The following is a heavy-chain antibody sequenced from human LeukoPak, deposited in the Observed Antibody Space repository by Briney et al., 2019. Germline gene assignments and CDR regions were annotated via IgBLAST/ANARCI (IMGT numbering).Heavy chain of an antibody. CDR3: ARQVVRYDGWWWSKFDS. J-gene: IGHJ4*02. D-gene: IGHD2-21*01. Sequence: SETLSLTCTVSGGSISSGDYYWSWIRQPPGKGLEWIGYIYYSGSTYYNPSLKSRVTISVDTSKNQFSLKLSSVTAADTAVYSCARQVVRYDGWWWSKFDSWGQGTLVTVSS. CDR2: IYYSGST. V-gene: IGHV4-30-4*08. CDR1: GGSISSGDYY.